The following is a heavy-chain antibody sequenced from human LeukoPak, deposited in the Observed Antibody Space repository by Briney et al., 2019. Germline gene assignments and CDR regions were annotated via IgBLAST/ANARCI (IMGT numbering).Heavy chain of an antibody. CDR3: ARDSGYSSSYDH. V-gene: IGHV4-39*07. D-gene: IGHD6-13*01. CDR2: IYYTGST. CDR1: GGSISSGSYY. Sequence: SETLSLTCAVSGGSISSGSYYWGWIRQPPGKGLEWIGSIYYTGSTYYNPSLKSRVTMSVDTSKNQCSLKLTSVTAADTAVYYCARDSGYSSSYDHWGQGTLVSVSA. J-gene: IGHJ4*02.